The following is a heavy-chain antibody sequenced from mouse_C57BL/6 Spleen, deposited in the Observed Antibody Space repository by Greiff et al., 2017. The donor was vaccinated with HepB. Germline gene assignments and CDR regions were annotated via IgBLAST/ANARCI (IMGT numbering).Heavy chain of an antibody. CDR2: INPSNGGT. Sequence: VQLQQPGTELVKPGASVKLSCKASGYTFTSYWMHWVKQRPGQGLEWIGNINPSNGGTNYNEKFKSKATLTVDKSSSTAYMTLSSLTSEDSAVYYCAQHTHYYGISYYFDYWGQGTTLTVSS. D-gene: IGHD1-1*01. J-gene: IGHJ2*01. CDR1: GYTFTSYW. V-gene: IGHV1-53*01. CDR3: AQHTHYYGISYYFDY.